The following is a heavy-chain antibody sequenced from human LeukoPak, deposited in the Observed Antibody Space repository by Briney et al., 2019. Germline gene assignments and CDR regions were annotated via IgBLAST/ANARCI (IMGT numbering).Heavy chain of an antibody. V-gene: IGHV1-46*01. J-gene: IGHJ6*04. CDR3: ARGDRVERGGGCGMDV. Sequence: ASVKVSCKASGYSFTTHYVHWVRQAPGQGLEWMGIINPTVGTTFYAQKFQDRVTMTSDTSASIAYLDLNSLRSDDTAVYFCARGDRVERGGGCGMDVWGKGTTVTVSS. CDR2: INPTVGTT. D-gene: IGHD3-16*01. CDR1: GYSFTTHY.